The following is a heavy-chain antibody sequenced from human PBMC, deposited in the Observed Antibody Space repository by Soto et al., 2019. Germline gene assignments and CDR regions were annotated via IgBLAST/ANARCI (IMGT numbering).Heavy chain of an antibody. CDR1: GGSINSYY. CDR3: ARRYGGNFDY. V-gene: IGHV4-59*01. CDR2: IYYSGST. D-gene: IGHD1-26*01. Sequence: QVQLQESGPGLVKPSETLSLTCTVSGGSINSYYWSWIRQPPGKGLEWIGYIYYSGSTNYNPSLKSRVTISVDTSKTQFSLKLRSVTGADTAVYYCARRYGGNFDYWGQGTLVTVSS. J-gene: IGHJ4*02.